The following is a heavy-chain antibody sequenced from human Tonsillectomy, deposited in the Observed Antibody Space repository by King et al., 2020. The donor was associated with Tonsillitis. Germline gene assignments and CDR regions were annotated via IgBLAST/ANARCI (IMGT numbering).Heavy chain of an antibody. D-gene: IGHD1-26*01. CDR2: IYPDDSDT. Sequence: VQLQQSGAEVKKPGESLRISCKGSGYRFTSYWIGWVRQMPGNGLEWMGIIYPDDSDTRYSPSFQGQVTISVDKSISTAYLHWSSLKASDTAMYYCARPVGLSARRYYWGQGTLVTVSS. CDR3: ARPVGLSARRYY. J-gene: IGHJ4*02. CDR1: GYRFTSYW. V-gene: IGHV5-51*01.